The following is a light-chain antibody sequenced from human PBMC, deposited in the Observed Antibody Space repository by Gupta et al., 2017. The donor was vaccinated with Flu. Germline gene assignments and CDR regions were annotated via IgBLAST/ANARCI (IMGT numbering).Light chain of an antibody. CDR1: QSISNF. Sequence: PSSLSASAGDRVTITCRASQSISNFLNWYQQKPGRAPKLLIYAASSLQSGVPSRFSGSGSGTDFTLTISSLQPGDFATYYCQQSYKTPSTFGGGTKVEIK. CDR2: AAS. CDR3: QQSYKTPST. V-gene: IGKV1-39*01. J-gene: IGKJ4*01.